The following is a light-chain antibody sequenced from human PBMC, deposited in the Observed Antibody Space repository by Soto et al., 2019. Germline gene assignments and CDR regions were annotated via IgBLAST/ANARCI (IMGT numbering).Light chain of an antibody. J-gene: IGLJ2*01. CDR2: DVS. Sequence: QSALTQPRSVSGSPGQSVTISCTGTSSDVGGYNYVSWYQQHPGKAPQLMIYDVSKRPSEVPDRFSGSKSGNTASLTIYGLQAEDEADYYCCSYAGSYTFNVVFGGGTKVTVL. CDR1: SSDVGGYNY. V-gene: IGLV2-11*01. CDR3: CSYAGSYTFNVV.